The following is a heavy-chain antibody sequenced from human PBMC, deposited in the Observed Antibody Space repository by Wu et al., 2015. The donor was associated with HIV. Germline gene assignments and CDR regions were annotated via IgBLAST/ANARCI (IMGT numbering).Heavy chain of an antibody. CDR1: PYTFTSFG. CDR3: ASGSKGGSYYYYGMDV. D-gene: IGHD3-10*01. CDR2: VSSYSGDA. J-gene: IGHJ6*02. Sequence: QFQLVQSAAEVMKPGASVKVSCKASPYTFTSFGISWVRQAPEQGLEWMGWVSSYSGDAKYAETFQGRVTMTTDTSTSTAYMELRSLKSDDTAVYYCASGSKGGSYYYYGMDVVGPRDRGSPSP. V-gene: IGHV1-18*01.